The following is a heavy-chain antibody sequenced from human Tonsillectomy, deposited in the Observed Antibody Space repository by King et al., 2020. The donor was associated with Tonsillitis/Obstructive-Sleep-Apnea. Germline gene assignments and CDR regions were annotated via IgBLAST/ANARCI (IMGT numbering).Heavy chain of an antibody. V-gene: IGHV4-59*08. J-gene: IGHJ6*03. D-gene: IGHD3-3*01. CDR2: IYYSGGT. CDR1: GGSISNYY. Sequence: QLQESGPGLVKPSETLSLTCTVSGGSISNYYWSWIRQPPGKGLEWIGYIYYSGGTNYNPSLKSRVTISVDTSKNQFSLKLSSVTAADTAVYYCARHYYDFWSGYSTGYYYYYMDVWGKGTTVTVSS. CDR3: ARHYYDFWSGYSTGYYYYYMDV.